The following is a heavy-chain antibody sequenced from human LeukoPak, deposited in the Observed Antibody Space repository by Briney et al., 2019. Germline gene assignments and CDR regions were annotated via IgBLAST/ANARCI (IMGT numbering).Heavy chain of an antibody. J-gene: IGHJ5*02. CDR3: ARPAMVRGVIAWFDP. Sequence: GESLKISCKGSGYSFTSYWIGWVRQMPGKGLEWMGIIYPGDSDTRYSPSFQGQVTISADKSISTAYPQWSGLKASDTAMYYCARPAMVRGVIAWFDPWGQGTLVTVSS. CDR2: IYPGDSDT. V-gene: IGHV5-51*01. D-gene: IGHD3-10*01. CDR1: GYSFTSYW.